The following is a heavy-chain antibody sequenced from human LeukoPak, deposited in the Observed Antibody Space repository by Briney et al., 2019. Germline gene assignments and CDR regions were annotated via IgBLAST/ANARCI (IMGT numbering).Heavy chain of an antibody. D-gene: IGHD2-15*01. V-gene: IGHV4-39*02. Sequence: PSETLSLTCTVSGGSISSSSYYWGWIRQPPGKGLEWIGSIYYSGSTYYNPSLKSLVTISVDTSKTQFSLKLSFVTAADTAVYYCARDYPKTYCSGGSCYGSWFDPGGQGTLVTVSS. CDR1: GGSISSSSYY. J-gene: IGHJ5*02. CDR3: ARDYPKTYCSGGSCYGSWFDP. CDR2: IYYSGST.